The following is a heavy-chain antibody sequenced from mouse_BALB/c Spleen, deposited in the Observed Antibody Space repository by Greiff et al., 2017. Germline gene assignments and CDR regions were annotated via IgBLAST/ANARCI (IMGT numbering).Heavy chain of an antibody. V-gene: IGHV5-6-5*01. CDR3: ARFYVSAWFAD. CDR2: ISSGGST. CDR1: GFTFSSYA. Sequence: EVKLVESGGGLVKPGGSLKLSCAASGFTFSSYAMSWVRQTPEKRLEWVASISSGGSTYYPDSVKGRFTISRDNARNILYLQMSSLRSEDTAMYYCARFYVSAWFADWGQGTLVTVSA. D-gene: IGHD1-1*01. J-gene: IGHJ3*01.